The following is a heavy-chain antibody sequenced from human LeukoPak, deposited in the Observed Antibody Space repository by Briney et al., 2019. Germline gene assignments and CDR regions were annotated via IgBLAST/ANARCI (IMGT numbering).Heavy chain of an antibody. Sequence: GGSLRLSCAACGFILSQYVVRWGRQAAGEGLEWGAVISCDESDTYYADSVQCRFTLVRDSSNNTLYLQMTCLRVQDTAVYDCARADFYGSGSPRPWGFDYWVWGTLVTVS. CDR2: ISCDESDT. CDR3: ARADFYGSGSPRPWGFDY. V-gene: IGHV3-30*04. CDR1: GFILSQYV. D-gene: IGHD3-10*01. J-gene: IGHJ4*02.